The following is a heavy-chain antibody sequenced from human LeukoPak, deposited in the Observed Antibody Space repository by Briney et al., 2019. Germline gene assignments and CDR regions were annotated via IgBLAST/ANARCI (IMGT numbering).Heavy chain of an antibody. Sequence: GESLRLSCAASGFTFSSYAMHWVRQAPGKGLEWVAVISYDGSNKYYADSVKGRFTISRDNSKNTLYLQMNSLRAEDTAVYYCAKGRTTGESAFDIWGQGTMVTVSS. V-gene: IGHV3-30*04. D-gene: IGHD7-27*01. CDR3: AKGRTTGESAFDI. CDR2: ISYDGSNK. J-gene: IGHJ3*02. CDR1: GFTFSSYA.